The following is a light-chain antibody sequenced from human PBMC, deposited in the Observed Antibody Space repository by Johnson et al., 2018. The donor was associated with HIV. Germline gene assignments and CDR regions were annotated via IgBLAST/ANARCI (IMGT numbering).Light chain of an antibody. CDR2: ENN. CDR1: SSNIGNNY. CDR3: GTWNSSLSAHDYV. J-gene: IGLJ1*01. Sequence: QSVLTQPPSVSAAPGQKVTISCSGSSSNIGNNYVSWYRQFPGTAPKLLIYENNKRPSGIPDRFSGSKSGTSATLGITGLQTGDEADYYCGTWNSSLSAHDYVFGTGTKVTVL. V-gene: IGLV1-51*02.